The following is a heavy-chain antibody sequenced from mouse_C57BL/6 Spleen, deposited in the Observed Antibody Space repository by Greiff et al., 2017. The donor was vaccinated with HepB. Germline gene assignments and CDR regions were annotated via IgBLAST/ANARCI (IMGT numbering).Heavy chain of an antibody. Sequence: EVQLVESGPGLVKPSQSLSLTCSVTGYSITSGYYWNWIRQFPGNKLEWMGYISYDGSNNYNPSLKNRISITRDTSKNQFFLKLNSVTTEDTATYYCAREGSSGYEFAYWGQGTLVTVSA. J-gene: IGHJ3*01. CDR3: AREGSSGYEFAY. CDR2: ISYDGSN. CDR1: GYSITSGYY. D-gene: IGHD3-2*02. V-gene: IGHV3-6*01.